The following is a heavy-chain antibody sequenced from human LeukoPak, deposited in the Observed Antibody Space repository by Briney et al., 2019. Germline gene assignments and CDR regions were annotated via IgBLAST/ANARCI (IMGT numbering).Heavy chain of an antibody. CDR3: ARDGELWSPAYFDY. J-gene: IGHJ4*02. CDR2: IYHSGST. D-gene: IGHD5-18*01. V-gene: IGHV4-38-2*02. Sequence: SETLSLTCTVSGYSISSGYYWGWIRQPPGKGLEWIGSIYHSGSTYYNPSLKSRVTISVDTSKNQFSLKLSSVTAADTAVYYCARDGELWSPAYFDYWGQGTLVTVSS. CDR1: GYSISSGYY.